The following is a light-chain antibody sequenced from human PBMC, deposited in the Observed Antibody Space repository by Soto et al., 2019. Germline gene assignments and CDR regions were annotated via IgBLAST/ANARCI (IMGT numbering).Light chain of an antibody. V-gene: IGKV3-15*01. CDR2: GAT. CDR3: QQYNIWPST. CDR1: ESISVN. Sequence: EIVMTQSPGTLSVSPGEGATLSCRASESISVNLAWYQQKPGQAPKLLIFGATSRATGIPARFSGSGSVTDFSLTISSPQSEDFAVHYCQQYNIWPSTFGQGTKLEIK. J-gene: IGKJ2*01.